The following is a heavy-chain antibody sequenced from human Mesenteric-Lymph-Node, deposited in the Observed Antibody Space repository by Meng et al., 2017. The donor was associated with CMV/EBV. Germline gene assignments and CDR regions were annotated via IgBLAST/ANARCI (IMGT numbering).Heavy chain of an antibody. J-gene: IGHJ6*02. CDR1: GFTFGSYW. CDR3: ARDRGSSWPTRPYGMDV. CDR2: INQDGSVK. D-gene: IGHD6-13*01. V-gene: IGHV3-7*01. Sequence: GESLKISCAASGFTFGSYWMSWVRQAPGKGLAWVANINQDGSVKYYVDSVKGRFTISRENAKNSLYLQMNSLRAGDTAVYYCARDRGSSWPTRPYGMDVWGQGTTVTVSS.